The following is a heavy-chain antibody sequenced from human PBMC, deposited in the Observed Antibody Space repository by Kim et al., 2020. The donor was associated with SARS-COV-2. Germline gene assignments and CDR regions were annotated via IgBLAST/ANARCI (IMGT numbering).Heavy chain of an antibody. J-gene: IGHJ5*02. CDR2: IKQDGSEK. CDR3: ARDLRLISGWYWARWFDP. V-gene: IGHV3-7*01. CDR1: GFTFSSYW. Sequence: GGSLRLSCAASGFTFSSYWMSWVRQAPGKGLEWVANIKQDGSEKYYVDSVKGRFTISRDNAKNSLYLQMNSLRAEDTAVYYCARDLRLISGWYWARWFDPWCQGTLVTVSS. D-gene: IGHD6-19*01.